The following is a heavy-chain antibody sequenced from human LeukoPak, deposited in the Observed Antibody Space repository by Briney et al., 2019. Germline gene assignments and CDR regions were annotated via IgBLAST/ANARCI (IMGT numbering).Heavy chain of an antibody. CDR2: IVPILGTA. D-gene: IGHD6-13*01. CDR3: ARVPQGSSWPYYFDY. V-gene: IGHV1-69*04. CDR1: GGTFSTYA. Sequence: TVKVSCKASGGTFSTYAISWVRQAPGQGLEWVGRIVPILGTAKYAQNFQGRVTITADRSTTTAYMGLSSLRSEDTAVYYCARVPQGSSWPYYFDYWGQGTLVTVSS. J-gene: IGHJ4*02.